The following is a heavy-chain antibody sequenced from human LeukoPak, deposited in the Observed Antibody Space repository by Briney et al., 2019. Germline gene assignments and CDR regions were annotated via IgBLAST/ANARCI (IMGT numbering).Heavy chain of an antibody. J-gene: IGHJ4*02. CDR1: GGSISSGDYY. CDR3: ARDPRPYSGSFD. Sequence: PSETLSLTCTVSGGSISSGDYYWSWIRQPPGKGLEWIGYIYYSGSTYYNPSLKSRVTISVDTSKNQFSLKLSSVTAADTAVYYCARDPRPYSGSFDWGQGTLVTVSS. V-gene: IGHV4-30-4*08. CDR2: IYYSGST. D-gene: IGHD1-26*01.